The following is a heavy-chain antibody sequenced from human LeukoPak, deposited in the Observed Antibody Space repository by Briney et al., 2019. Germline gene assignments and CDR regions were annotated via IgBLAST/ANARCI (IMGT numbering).Heavy chain of an antibody. V-gene: IGHV3-7*03. CDR1: GFTFSSYA. Sequence: PGGSLRLSCAASGFTFSSYAMHWVRQAPGKGLEWVANIKQDGSEKYYVDSVKGRFTISRDNAKNSLYLQMNSLRAEDTAVYYCARVVTTVFDYWGQGTLVTVSS. CDR2: IKQDGSEK. D-gene: IGHD4-17*01. J-gene: IGHJ4*02. CDR3: ARVVTTVFDY.